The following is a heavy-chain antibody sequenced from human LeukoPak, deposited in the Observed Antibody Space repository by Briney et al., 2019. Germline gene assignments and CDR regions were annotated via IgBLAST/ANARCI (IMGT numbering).Heavy chain of an antibody. CDR1: RFTFSSYA. CDR3: AKIVVPAARFGWFDP. J-gene: IGHJ5*02. D-gene: IGHD2-2*01. CDR2: ISGSGGST. Sequence: GGSLRLSCAASRFTFSSYAMSWVRQAPGKGLEWVSAISGSGGSTYYADSVQCRFTISRENSKNTLYLQMNSLRAEDTAVYYCAKIVVPAARFGWFDPWGQGTLVTVSS. V-gene: IGHV3-23*01.